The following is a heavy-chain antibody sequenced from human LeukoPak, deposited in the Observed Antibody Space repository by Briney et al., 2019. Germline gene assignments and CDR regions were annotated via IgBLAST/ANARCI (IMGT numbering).Heavy chain of an antibody. V-gene: IGHV3-23*01. CDR3: AKAGASGDYDFWSGYPPAYFDY. Sequence: GGSLRLSCVASGFTFSSYAMSWVRQAPGKGLEWVSAISGSGGSTYYADSVKGRFTISRDNSKNTLYLQMNSLRAEDTAVYYCAKAGASGDYDFWSGYPPAYFDYWGQGTLVTVSS. D-gene: IGHD3-3*01. CDR2: ISGSGGST. J-gene: IGHJ4*02. CDR1: GFTFSSYA.